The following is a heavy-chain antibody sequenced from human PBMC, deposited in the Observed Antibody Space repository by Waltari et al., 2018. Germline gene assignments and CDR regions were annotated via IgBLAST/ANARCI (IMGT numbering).Heavy chain of an antibody. Sequence: EVQLVESGGGLVQPGESLRLSCAASGFTFSDYGMTWARQAPGKGLEWVANIKQDGNEKYYVESVKGRFTISRDNAKNSLFLQMNSLRAEDTAVYYCARDRGIFGVVVAGWFAPWGQGTLVTVSS. V-gene: IGHV3-7*01. CDR1: GFTFSDYG. CDR2: IKQDGNEK. CDR3: ARDRGIFGVVVAGWFAP. J-gene: IGHJ5*02. D-gene: IGHD3-3*01.